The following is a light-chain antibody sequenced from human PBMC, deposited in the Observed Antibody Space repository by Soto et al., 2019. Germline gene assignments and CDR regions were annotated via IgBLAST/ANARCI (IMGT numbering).Light chain of an antibody. V-gene: IGKV1-5*03. CDR1: QSVSTS. Sequence: DIQVTQSPSTLSASVGDRLTITCRASQSVSTSLAWYQQKPGIAPKLLIYQASSLENGVPSRFSGSGSGTEFTLTISSLQPDDFATYYCQQYNSYRTFGQGTKVDIK. CDR3: QQYNSYRT. J-gene: IGKJ1*01. CDR2: QAS.